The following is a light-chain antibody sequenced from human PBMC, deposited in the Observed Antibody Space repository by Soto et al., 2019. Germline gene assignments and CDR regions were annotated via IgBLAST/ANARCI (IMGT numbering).Light chain of an antibody. CDR2: GAS. CDR3: QQYNNWTCGT. Sequence: EIVMTQSPATLSVSPGERATLSCRASQSVSSNLAWYQQKPGQAPRLLIYGASTRATGIPARFTGSGSGTEVTITISSLKSEDFAVYYCQQYNNWTCGTFGQGTKLEIK. J-gene: IGKJ2*01. CDR1: QSVSSN. V-gene: IGKV3-15*01.